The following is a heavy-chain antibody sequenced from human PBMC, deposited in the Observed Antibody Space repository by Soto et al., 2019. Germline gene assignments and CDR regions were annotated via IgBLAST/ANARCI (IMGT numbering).Heavy chain of an antibody. Sequence: PGGSLRLSCAASGFTFGSYWMSWVRQAPGKGPEWLATIKWDASEKKYVDSVKGRSTTSRDNAKNALYLQMDSLRAEDTAVYYCASDSGYGSRASVNHDLDYWGEGTLVTVSS. CDR2: IKWDASEK. J-gene: IGHJ4*01. V-gene: IGHV3-7*01. CDR3: ASDSGYGSRASVNHDLDY. CDR1: GFTFGSYW. D-gene: IGHD3-10*01.